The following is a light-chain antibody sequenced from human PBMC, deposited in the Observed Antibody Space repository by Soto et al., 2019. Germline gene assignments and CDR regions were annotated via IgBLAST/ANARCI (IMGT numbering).Light chain of an antibody. CDR1: SSDVGGYNY. Sequence: QSALTQPPSASGSPGQSVTISCTGTSSDVGGYNYVSWYQQHPGKAPKLMISEVSKRPSGVPDRFSGSKSGNTASLTVSGLQAEDEADYSCRSFAGNHNLVFGGGTAVTVL. J-gene: IGLJ2*01. V-gene: IGLV2-8*01. CDR3: RSFAGNHNLV. CDR2: EVS.